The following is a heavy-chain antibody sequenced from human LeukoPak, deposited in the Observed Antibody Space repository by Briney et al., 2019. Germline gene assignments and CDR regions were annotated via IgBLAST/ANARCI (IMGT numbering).Heavy chain of an antibody. CDR1: GGSISSGSYY. CDR2: IYTSGST. V-gene: IGHV4-61*02. J-gene: IGHJ3*02. CDR3: ARDSAYYDILTGYSFAFDI. D-gene: IGHD3-9*01. Sequence: SQTLPLTCTVSGGSISSGSYYWSWIRQPAGKGLEWIGRIYTSGSTNYNPSLKSRVTISVDTSKNQFSLKLSSVTAADTAVYYCARDSAYYDILTGYSFAFDIWGQGTMVTVSS.